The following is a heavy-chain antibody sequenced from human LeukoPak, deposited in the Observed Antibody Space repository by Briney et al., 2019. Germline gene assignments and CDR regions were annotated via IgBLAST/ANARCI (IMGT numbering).Heavy chain of an antibody. Sequence: SGTLSLTCAVSGGSISSSNWWSWVRQPPGKGLEWIGETYHSGSTNYNPSLKSRVTISVDKSKNQFSLKLSSVTAADTAVYYCARVLRYCSGGSCRTHYYYYYYGMDVWGQGTTVTVSS. D-gene: IGHD2-15*01. CDR1: GGSISSSNW. CDR2: TYHSGST. J-gene: IGHJ6*02. V-gene: IGHV4-4*02. CDR3: ARVLRYCSGGSCRTHYYYYYYGMDV.